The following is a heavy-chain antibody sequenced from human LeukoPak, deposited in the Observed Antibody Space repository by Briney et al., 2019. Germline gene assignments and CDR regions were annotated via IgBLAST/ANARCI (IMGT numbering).Heavy chain of an antibody. J-gene: IGHJ1*01. V-gene: IGHV3-30*03. D-gene: IGHD6-19*01. CDR2: ISYDGSNK. Sequence: GGSLRLSCAASGFTFSTYGMTWVRQAPGKGLEWVAVISYDGSNKYYADSVKGRFTISRDISKNTLYLQMGSLRPEDMAVYYCARVDSGSACASWGQGILVTVSS. CDR3: ARVDSGSACAS. CDR1: GFTFSTYG.